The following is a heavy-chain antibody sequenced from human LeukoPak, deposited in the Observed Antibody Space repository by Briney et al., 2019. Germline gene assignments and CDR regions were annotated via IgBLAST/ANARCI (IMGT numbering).Heavy chain of an antibody. V-gene: IGHV3-23*01. CDR3: AKDLAYHSSGYSI. D-gene: IGHD3-22*01. Sequence: PGGSLRLSCAASGFTFSSYATSWVRQAPGKGLEWVSAISGSGGSTYYADSVKGRFTVSRDNSKNTLYLQMNSLRAEDTAVYYCAKDLAYHSSGYSIWGQGTMVTVSS. CDR1: GFTFSSYA. CDR2: ISGSGGST. J-gene: IGHJ3*02.